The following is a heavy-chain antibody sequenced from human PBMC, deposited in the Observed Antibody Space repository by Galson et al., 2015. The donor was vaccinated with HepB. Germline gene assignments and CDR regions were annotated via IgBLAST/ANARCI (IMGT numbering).Heavy chain of an antibody. D-gene: IGHD5-12*01. V-gene: IGHV3-48*01. J-gene: IGHJ4*02. Sequence: SLRLSCAASGFTFSVHTMTWVRQAPGKGLQWLLYISGGSKTILYADSVKGRFTISRDNGKNSLYLQMSSLRADDTALYYCVRDARKGYDMDYWGQGTLVTVSS. CDR2: ISGGSKTI. CDR1: GFTFSVHT. CDR3: VRDARKGYDMDY.